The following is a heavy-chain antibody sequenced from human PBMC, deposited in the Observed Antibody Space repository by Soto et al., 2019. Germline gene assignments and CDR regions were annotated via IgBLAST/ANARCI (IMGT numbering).Heavy chain of an antibody. CDR3: ARDLHLLRYFDWFDSYYYYYGMDV. J-gene: IGHJ6*02. CDR2: INAGNGNT. D-gene: IGHD3-9*01. Sequence: ASVKVSCKASGYTFTSYAMHWVRQAPGQRLEWMGWINAGNGNTKYSQKFQGRVTITRDTSASTAYMELSSLRSEDTAVYYCARDLHLLRYFDWFDSYYYYYGMDVWGQGTTVTVSS. V-gene: IGHV1-3*01. CDR1: GYTFTSYA.